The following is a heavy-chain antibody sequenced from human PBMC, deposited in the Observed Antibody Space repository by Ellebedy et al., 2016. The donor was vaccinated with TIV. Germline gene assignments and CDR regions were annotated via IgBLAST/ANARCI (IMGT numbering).Heavy chain of an antibody. D-gene: IGHD6-13*01. J-gene: IGHJ4*02. V-gene: IGHV1-2*04. CDR2: INPNSGGT. Sequence: AASVKVSCKASGYTFTDYYLHWVRQAPGQGLEWLGWINPNSGGTNFAQKFQGWVTLTRDTTITTAYMELSSLTSDDTATAVFYYARGGSSNWYEAFDFWGQGTLVTASS. CDR3: ARGGSSNWYEAFDF. CDR1: GYTFTDYY.